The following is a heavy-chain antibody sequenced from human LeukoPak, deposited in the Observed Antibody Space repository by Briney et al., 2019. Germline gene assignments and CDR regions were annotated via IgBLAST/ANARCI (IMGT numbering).Heavy chain of an antibody. J-gene: IGHJ4*02. Sequence: GRSLRLSCAASGFTFSSYGMHWVRQAPGKGLEWVAVIWYDGSNKYYADSVKGRLTISRDNTKNTLYLQMNSLRAEDTAVYYCAKGEVAGPMNFDYWGQGTLVTVSS. CDR2: IWYDGSNK. CDR1: GFTFSSYG. V-gene: IGHV3-33*06. D-gene: IGHD6-19*01. CDR3: AKGEVAGPMNFDY.